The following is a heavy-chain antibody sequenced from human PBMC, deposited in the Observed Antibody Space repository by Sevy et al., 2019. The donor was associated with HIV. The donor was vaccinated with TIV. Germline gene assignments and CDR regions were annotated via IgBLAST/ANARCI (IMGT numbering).Heavy chain of an antibody. CDR1: GFTFSDYY. D-gene: IGHD3-16*01. J-gene: IGHJ4*02. Sequence: GSLRLSCAASGFTFSDYYMSWIRQAPGKGLEWVSYISNSGRTMYYADSVKGRFTISRDNAKNSLYLQMNSLRAEDTAVYYCAREIISIGGVSDYWGQGTLVTVSS. V-gene: IGHV3-11*01. CDR3: AREIISIGGVSDY. CDR2: ISNSGRTM.